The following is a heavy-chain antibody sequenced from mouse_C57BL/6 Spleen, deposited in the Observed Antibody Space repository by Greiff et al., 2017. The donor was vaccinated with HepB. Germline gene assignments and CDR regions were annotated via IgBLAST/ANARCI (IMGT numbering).Heavy chain of an antibody. J-gene: IGHJ3*01. Sequence: EVMLVESGEGLVKPGGSLKLSCAASGFTFSSYAMSWVRQTPEKRLEWVAYISSGGDYIYYADTVKGRFTISGDNARNTLYLQMSSLKSEDTAMYYCTRDGYYSFAYWGQGTLVTVSA. CDR2: ISSGGDYI. CDR1: GFTFSSYA. V-gene: IGHV5-9-1*02. D-gene: IGHD2-3*01. CDR3: TRDGYYSFAY.